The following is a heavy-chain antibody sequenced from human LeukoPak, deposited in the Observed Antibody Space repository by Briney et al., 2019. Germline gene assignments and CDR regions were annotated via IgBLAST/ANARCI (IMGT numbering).Heavy chain of an antibody. CDR1: GYTFTNYG. CDR2: ISAYNGNT. D-gene: IGHD4-23*01. Sequence: ASVKVSCKASGYTFTNYGFSWVRQAPGQGLEWMGWISAYNGNTNYAQKLQGRVTMTTDTSTSTAYMELRSLRSDDTAVYYCARVTTVVTPKVAFDIWGQGTMVTVSS. CDR3: ARVTTVVTPKVAFDI. V-gene: IGHV1-18*01. J-gene: IGHJ3*02.